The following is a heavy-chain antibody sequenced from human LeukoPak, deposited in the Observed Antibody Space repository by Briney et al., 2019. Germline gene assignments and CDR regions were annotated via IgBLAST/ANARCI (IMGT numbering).Heavy chain of an antibody. CDR1: GFTFSSYG. J-gene: IGHJ4*02. D-gene: IGHD4-17*01. CDR3: AKIGWENGDARHDY. V-gene: IGHV3-33*06. CDR2: IWYDGSNK. Sequence: GGSLRLSCAASGFTFSSYGMHWVRQAPGKGLEWVAVIWYDGSNKYYADSVKGRFTISRDNSKNTLYLQMNSLRAEDTAVYYCAKIGWENGDARHDYWGQGTLVTVSS.